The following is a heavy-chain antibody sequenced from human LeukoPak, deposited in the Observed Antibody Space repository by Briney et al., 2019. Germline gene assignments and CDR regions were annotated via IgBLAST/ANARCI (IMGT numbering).Heavy chain of an antibody. CDR2: INEAGNEK. Sequence: GGSLRLSCAASGFTFSSNWMGWVRQAPGKGLEWVANINEAGNEKYYGDSVTGRFTIARDNANKLLDLQMNSLRGDDSAVYYCVRDDGSLVGRDWGQGTMVTVSS. D-gene: IGHD2-2*01. J-gene: IGHJ3*01. CDR1: GFTFSSNW. V-gene: IGHV3-7*01. CDR3: VRDDGSLVGRD.